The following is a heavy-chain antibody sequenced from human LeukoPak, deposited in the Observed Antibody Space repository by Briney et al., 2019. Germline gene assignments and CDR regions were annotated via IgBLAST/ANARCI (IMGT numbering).Heavy chain of an antibody. D-gene: IGHD3-10*01. CDR1: GYTFTGYY. V-gene: IGHV1-2*02. J-gene: IGHJ4*02. CDR2: INPNSGGT. Sequence: ASVKVSCKASGYTFTGYYMHWVRQAPGQGLEWMGWINPNSGGTNYAQKFQGRVTMTRDTSISTAYMELSRLRSDDTAVYYCARVYYYGLGSYYGGDYWGQGTLVTASS. CDR3: ARVYYYGLGSYYGGDY.